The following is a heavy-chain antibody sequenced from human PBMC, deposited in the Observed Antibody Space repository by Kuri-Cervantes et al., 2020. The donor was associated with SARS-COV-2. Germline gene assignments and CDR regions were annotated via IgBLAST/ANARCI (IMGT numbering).Heavy chain of an antibody. Sequence: SETLSLTCAVSGYFIRDGFCWGWIRQSPGKEPEWIGSLCHSGDTYYRPSLRSRITISADMAKNFFSLRLTSVTAADSAVYYCVRQLLGSAWFDPWGQGTLVTVSS. J-gene: IGHJ5*02. CDR1: GYFIRDGFC. CDR3: VRQLLGSAWFDP. D-gene: IGHD4-23*01. CDR2: LCHSGDT. V-gene: IGHV4-38-2*01.